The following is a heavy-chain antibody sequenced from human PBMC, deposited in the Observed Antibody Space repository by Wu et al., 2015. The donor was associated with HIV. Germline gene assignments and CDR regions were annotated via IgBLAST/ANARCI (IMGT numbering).Heavy chain of an antibody. CDR3: ARGHYYDSSSSPMY. D-gene: IGHD3-22*01. V-gene: IGHV1-18*01. CDR2: ISGQNGKT. Sequence: VQLMQSGGEVKKPGASVKVACKSSGYIFSDYDINWVRQAPGEGLEWMGWISGQNGKTKYAQKFQGRVTMTTDTSSSTAYMELRSLRSDDTAVYFCARGHYYDSSSSPMYWGPGTRVTVSS. J-gene: IGHJ4*02. CDR1: GYIFSDYD.